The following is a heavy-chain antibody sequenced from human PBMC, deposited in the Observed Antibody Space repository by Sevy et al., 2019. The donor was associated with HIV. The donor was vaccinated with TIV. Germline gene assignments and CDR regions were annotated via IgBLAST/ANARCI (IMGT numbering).Heavy chain of an antibody. V-gene: IGHV3-30*04. D-gene: IGHD4-17*01. Sequence: GGSLRLSCAASGFTFSSYAMHWVRQAPGKGLEWVAVISYDGSNKYYADSVKGRFTISRDNSKNTLYLQMNSLRAEDTAVYYCARVPRTTVTTYYFDYWGQGTPVTVSS. CDR3: ARVPRTTVTTYYFDY. CDR1: GFTFSSYA. CDR2: ISYDGSNK. J-gene: IGHJ4*02.